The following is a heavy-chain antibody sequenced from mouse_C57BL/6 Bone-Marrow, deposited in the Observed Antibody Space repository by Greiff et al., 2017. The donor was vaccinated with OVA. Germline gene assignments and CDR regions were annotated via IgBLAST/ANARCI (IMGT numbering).Heavy chain of an antibody. Sequence: VQLQQSGPGLVQPSQSLSITCTVSGFSLTNYGVHWVRQSPGKGLEWLGAIWSGGSPDYNAAFISRLSIRKDNSESQVFFKMNSLQADDTAIYYCARMAYYSNSNYFDNWGQGTTLTVSS. CDR1: GFSLTNYG. D-gene: IGHD2-5*01. J-gene: IGHJ2*01. CDR2: IWSGGSP. CDR3: ARMAYYSNSNYFDN. V-gene: IGHV2-2*01.